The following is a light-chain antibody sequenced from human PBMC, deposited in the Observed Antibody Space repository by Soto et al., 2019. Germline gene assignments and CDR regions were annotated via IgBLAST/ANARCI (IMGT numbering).Light chain of an antibody. CDR1: SSNIGNNT. V-gene: IGLV1-44*01. J-gene: IGLJ1*01. CDR2: NNN. CDR3: AAWDDSLIGYV. Sequence: QSALTQPPSTSGTPGQRVTISCSGSSSNIGNNTVSWCQQLPGTAPKPLIYNNNQRPSGVHDRFSGSKSGTSASLAISGLQYEDEADYYCAAWDDSLIGYVFGNGKKVTV.